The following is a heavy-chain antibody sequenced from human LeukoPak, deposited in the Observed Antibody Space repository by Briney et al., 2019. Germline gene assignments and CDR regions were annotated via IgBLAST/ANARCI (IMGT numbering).Heavy chain of an antibody. CDR2: IYYSGST. Sequence: PSETLSLTCAVSGGSINSVNYYWGWIRQPPGKGLEWIGSIYYSGSTYYNPSLKSRVTISVDTSKNQFSLKLSSVTAADTAVYYCARGGDCSSTSCYKTIDYWGQGTLVTVSS. CDR3: ARGGDCSSTSCYKTIDY. V-gene: IGHV4-39*01. D-gene: IGHD2-2*02. CDR1: GGSINSVNYY. J-gene: IGHJ4*02.